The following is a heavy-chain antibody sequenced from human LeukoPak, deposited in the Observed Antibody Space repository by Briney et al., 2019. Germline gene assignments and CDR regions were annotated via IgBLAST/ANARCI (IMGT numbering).Heavy chain of an antibody. CDR1: GYTFTGYY. V-gene: IGHV1-18*04. D-gene: IGHD4-17*01. CDR2: ISTYNGNT. CDR3: ARVTQTDYDFDY. J-gene: IGHJ4*02. Sequence: ASVKVSCKASGYTFTGYYMHWVRQAPGQGPEWMGWISTYNGNTKYAEKFQGRVTMTTDTPTSTAYMELRSLRSDDTAVYYCARVTQTDYDFDYWGQGTLVTVSS.